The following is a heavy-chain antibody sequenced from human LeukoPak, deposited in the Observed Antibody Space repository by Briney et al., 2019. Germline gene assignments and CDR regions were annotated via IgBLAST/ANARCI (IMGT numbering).Heavy chain of an antibody. J-gene: IGHJ4*02. D-gene: IGHD3/OR15-3a*01. CDR1: GFTFSSYA. CDR3: ARDADWFNLDY. Sequence: GGSLRLSYSASGFTFSSYAMHWVRQAPGKGLEYVSAISSNGGSTYYADSVKGRFTISRDNSKNTLYLQMSSLRAEDTAVYYCARDADWFNLDYWGQGTLVTVSS. V-gene: IGHV3-64D*09. CDR2: ISSNGGST.